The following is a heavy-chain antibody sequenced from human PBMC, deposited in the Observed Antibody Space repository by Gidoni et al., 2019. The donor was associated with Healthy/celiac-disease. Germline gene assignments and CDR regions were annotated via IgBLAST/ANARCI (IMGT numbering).Heavy chain of an antibody. CDR3: AHRRYSNYFDY. D-gene: IGHD4-4*01. V-gene: IGHV2-5*02. Sequence: QITLKESGPTLVKPTQTLTLTCTFSGFSLSTSGVGVGWIRQPPGKALEWLALIYWDDDKRYSPSLKSRITITKDTSKNQVVLTMTNMEPVDTAKYYCAHRRYSNYFDYWGQGTLVTVSS. J-gene: IGHJ4*02. CDR1: GFSLSTSGVG. CDR2: IYWDDDK.